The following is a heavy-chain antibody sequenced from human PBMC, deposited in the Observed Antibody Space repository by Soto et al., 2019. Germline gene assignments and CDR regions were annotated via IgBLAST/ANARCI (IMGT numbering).Heavy chain of an antibody. Sequence: GASVKVSFKVCGYTLTELSMHWLRQAPGKGLEWMGGFDPEDGETIYAQKFQGRVTMTEDTSTDTAYMELSSLRSEDTAVYYCATDTSTMVRGFFLDYPWGQGTLVTVSS. D-gene: IGHD3-10*01. CDR3: ATDTSTMVRGFFLDYP. J-gene: IGHJ5*02. CDR2: FDPEDGET. CDR1: GYTLTELS. V-gene: IGHV1-24*01.